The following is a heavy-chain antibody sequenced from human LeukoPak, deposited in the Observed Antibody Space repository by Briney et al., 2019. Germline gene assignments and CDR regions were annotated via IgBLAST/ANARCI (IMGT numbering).Heavy chain of an antibody. V-gene: IGHV4-34*01. D-gene: IGHD3-16*01. Sequence: SETLSLTCAVYGGSFSGYYWSWIRQPPGKGLEWIGEINHSGSTNYNPSLKSRVTISVDTSKNQFSLKLSSVTAADTAVYYCARELSPGGTFDYWGQGTLVTVSS. CDR3: ARELSPGGTFDY. J-gene: IGHJ4*02. CDR1: GGSFSGYY. CDR2: INHSGST.